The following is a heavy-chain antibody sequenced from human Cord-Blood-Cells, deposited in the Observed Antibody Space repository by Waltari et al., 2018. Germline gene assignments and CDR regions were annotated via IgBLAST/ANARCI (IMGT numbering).Heavy chain of an antibody. D-gene: IGHD3-3*01. J-gene: IGHJ5*02. Sequence: QVQLQESGPGLVKPSETLSLTCTVSGGSISSYYWSWIRQPPGKGLEWIGYIYYSGSTNYNPSLKSRVTISVDTSKNQFSLKLSSVTAADTAVYYCERQNGTYDFWSGYYIGNWFDPWGQGTLVTVSS. CDR2: IYYSGST. V-gene: IGHV4-59*01. CDR1: GGSISSYY. CDR3: ERQNGTYDFWSGYYIGNWFDP.